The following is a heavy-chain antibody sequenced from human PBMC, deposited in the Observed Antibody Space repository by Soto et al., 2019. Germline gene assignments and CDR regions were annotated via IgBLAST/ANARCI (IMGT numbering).Heavy chain of an antibody. CDR2: VYPGDSET. Sequence: PGESLKISCKGSGYSFTTYCIGWVRQMPGKGLEWMGIVYPGDSETRYSPSFQGQVTINPDTSENQFSLQLNSVTPEDTAVYYCARLVGNSWLDYWGQGTVVTVSS. D-gene: IGHD6-13*01. V-gene: IGHV5-51*01. CDR3: ARLVGNSWLDY. J-gene: IGHJ4*02. CDR1: GYSFTTYC.